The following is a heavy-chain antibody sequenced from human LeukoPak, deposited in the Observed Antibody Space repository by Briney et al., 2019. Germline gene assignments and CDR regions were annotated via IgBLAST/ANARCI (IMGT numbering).Heavy chain of an antibody. CDR1: GFIFSSYS. D-gene: IGHD2-15*01. J-gene: IGHJ4*02. Sequence: GGSLRLSCAASGFIFSSYSMNWVRQAPGKGLEWVSYISSSSSTIYYADSVKGRFTISRDNAENSLFLQMNSLRAEDTAVYYCARGDCNGGSCYLSLTTIDYWGQGTLVTVSS. V-gene: IGHV3-48*01. CDR3: ARGDCNGGSCYLSLTTIDY. CDR2: ISSSSSTI.